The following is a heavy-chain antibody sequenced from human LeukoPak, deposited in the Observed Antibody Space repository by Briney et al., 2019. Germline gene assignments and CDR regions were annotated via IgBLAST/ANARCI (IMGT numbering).Heavy chain of an antibody. CDR2: INWNGGST. J-gene: IGHJ4*02. Sequence: GGSLRLSCAASGFTFDDYGMSWVRQAPGKGLEWVSGINWNGGSTGYADSVKGRFTISGDNAKNSLYLQMNSLRAEDTALYHCARGDLRYFDWLPSIYYFDYWGQGTLVTVSS. CDR1: GFTFDDYG. CDR3: ARGDLRYFDWLPSIYYFDY. D-gene: IGHD3-9*01. V-gene: IGHV3-20*01.